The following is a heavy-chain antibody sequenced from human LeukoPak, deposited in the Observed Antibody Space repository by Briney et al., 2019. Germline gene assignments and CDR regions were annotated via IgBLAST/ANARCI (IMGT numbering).Heavy chain of an antibody. D-gene: IGHD1-26*01. CDR3: VRDLYSGTYYYFDF. CDR2: ISSSTSYI. CDR1: GFTFSSFS. Sequence: GGSLRLSCAASGFTFSSFSMNWVRQAPGKGLEWVSSISSSTSYIYYADSVKGRFTISRDNAKNSLYLQMNSLRAEDTALYYCVRDLYSGTYYYFDFWGQGALVTVSS. J-gene: IGHJ4*02. V-gene: IGHV3-21*01.